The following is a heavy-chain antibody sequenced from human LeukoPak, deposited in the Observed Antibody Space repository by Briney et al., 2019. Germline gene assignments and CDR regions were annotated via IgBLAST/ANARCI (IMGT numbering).Heavy chain of an antibody. CDR1: GFTFSSYT. J-gene: IGHJ4*02. V-gene: IGHV3-21*01. D-gene: IGHD2-21*02. Sequence: PGGSLRLSCAASGFTFSSYTMNWVRQAPGKGLEWVSSISSSSSYIYYAGSVKGRFTISRDNAENSLYLQMNSLRAEDTAVYYCARDPRTVAYCGGDCYPDYWGQGTLVTVSS. CDR2: ISSSSSYI. CDR3: ARDPRTVAYCGGDCYPDY.